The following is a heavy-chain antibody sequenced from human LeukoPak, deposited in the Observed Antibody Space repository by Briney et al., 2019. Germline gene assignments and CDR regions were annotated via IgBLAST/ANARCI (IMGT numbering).Heavy chain of an antibody. Sequence: PGGSLRLSCAASGFTFSSYEMNWVRQAPGKGLEWVSYISSSGSTIYYADSVKGRFTIYRDNAKNSLYLQMNSLRAEDTAVYYCARGGGSFSFGGFDIWGQGTMVTVSS. D-gene: IGHD3-10*01. CDR2: ISSSGSTI. CDR1: GFTFSSYE. J-gene: IGHJ3*02. CDR3: ARGGGSFSFGGFDI. V-gene: IGHV3-48*03.